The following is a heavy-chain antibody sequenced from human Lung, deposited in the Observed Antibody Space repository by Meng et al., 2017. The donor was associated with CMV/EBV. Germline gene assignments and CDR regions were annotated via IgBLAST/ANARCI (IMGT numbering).Heavy chain of an antibody. CDR2: INPSGGST. D-gene: IGHD4-23*01. CDR3: ARGDGGNGSDY. CDR1: GYTFNNYY. V-gene: IGHV1-46*02. Sequence: QGQLVQSGAEVKKPGASVKVSCKASGYTFNNYYMHWVRQAPGQGLEWMGVINPSGGSTNYAQKFQGRLTMTRDTSTSTVYMELSSLRSEDTAVYYCARGDGGNGSDYWGQGTLVTVSS. J-gene: IGHJ4*02.